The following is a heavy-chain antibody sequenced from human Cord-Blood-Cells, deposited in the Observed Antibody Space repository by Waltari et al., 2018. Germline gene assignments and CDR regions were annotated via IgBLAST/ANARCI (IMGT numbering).Heavy chain of an antibody. CDR1: AFTCSHAW. D-gene: IGHD1-26*01. V-gene: IGHV3-15*01. CDR3: TTDCSGSYYFDY. Sequence: EVQLVESGGGLVKPGGSLRPSCAASAFTCSHAWMSWVRQAPGKGLEWVGRIKSKTDGGTTDYAAPVKGRFTISRDDSKNTLYLQMNSLKTEDTAVYYCTTDCSGSYYFDYWGQGTLVTVSS. CDR2: IKSKTDGGTT. J-gene: IGHJ4*02.